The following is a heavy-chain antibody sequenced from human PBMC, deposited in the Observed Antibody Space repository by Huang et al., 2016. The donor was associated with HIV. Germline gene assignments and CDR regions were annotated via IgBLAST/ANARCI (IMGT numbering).Heavy chain of an antibody. CDR2: INTNTGNP. CDR3: ARNSYNWNDISFDY. D-gene: IGHD1-20*01. CDR1: GYTFTTYA. J-gene: IGHJ4*02. Sequence: QVQLVQSGSELKKHGASVRVSCKASGYTFTTYAINWVRQAPGQGLEWMGWINTNTGNPTYAQGFTGRFVFSVDTSVSTAYLQISSLKTEDTAVYYCARNSYNWNDISFDYWGQGTLVTVSS. V-gene: IGHV7-4-1*02.